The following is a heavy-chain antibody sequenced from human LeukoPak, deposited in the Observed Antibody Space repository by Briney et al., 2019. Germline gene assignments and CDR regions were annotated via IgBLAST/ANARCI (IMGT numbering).Heavy chain of an antibody. CDR1: GFTFSSYW. J-gene: IGHJ6*03. D-gene: IGHD2-15*01. V-gene: IGHV3-7*01. Sequence: GGSLRLSCAASGFTFSSYWMSWVRQAPGKGLEWVANIKQDGSEKYYVDSVKGRFTISRDNAKNSLYLQMNSLRAEDTAVYYCARIAASAAYYYYYMDVWGKGTTVTVSS. CDR3: ARIAASAAYYYYYMDV. CDR2: IKQDGSEK.